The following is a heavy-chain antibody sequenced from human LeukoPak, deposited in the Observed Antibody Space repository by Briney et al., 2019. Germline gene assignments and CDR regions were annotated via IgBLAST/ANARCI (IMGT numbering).Heavy chain of an antibody. Sequence: GGSLRLSCAASGFTFSSYSMNWVRQAPGKGLEWVSYISSSRSTIYYADSVKGRFTISRDNAKNSLYLQMNSLRAEDTAVYYCAKGSRAVGATHGLDYWGQGTLVTVSS. V-gene: IGHV3-48*04. CDR1: GFTFSSYS. CDR3: AKGSRAVGATHGLDY. CDR2: ISSSRSTI. D-gene: IGHD1-26*01. J-gene: IGHJ4*02.